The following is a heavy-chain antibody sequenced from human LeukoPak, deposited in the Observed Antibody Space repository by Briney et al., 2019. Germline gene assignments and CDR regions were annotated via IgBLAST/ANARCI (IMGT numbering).Heavy chain of an antibody. CDR3: ARDRADSTPCFDY. V-gene: IGHV4-4*02. CDR2: IYHSGST. D-gene: IGHD2-2*01. Sequence: PSETLSLTCAVSGGSISSSNWWSWVRQPPGKGLEWIGEIYHSGSTNYNPSLKSRVTISVDKSKNQFSLKLSSVTAADTAVYYCARDRADSTPCFDYWGQGTLVTVSS. CDR1: GGSISSSNW. J-gene: IGHJ4*02.